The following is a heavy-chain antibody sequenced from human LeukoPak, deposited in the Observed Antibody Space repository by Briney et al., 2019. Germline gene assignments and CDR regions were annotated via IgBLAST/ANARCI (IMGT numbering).Heavy chain of an antibody. Sequence: PSETLSLTCTVSGGSISSYYWSWIRQPAGKGLEWIGRIYTSGSTNYNPSLKSRVTMSVDTSKNQFSLKLSSVTAADTAVYYCATQIYGFSPREYYYYYMDVWGKGTTVTVSS. D-gene: IGHD2/OR15-2a*01. CDR1: GGSISSYY. V-gene: IGHV4-4*07. J-gene: IGHJ6*03. CDR2: IYTSGST. CDR3: ATQIYGFSPREYYYYYMDV.